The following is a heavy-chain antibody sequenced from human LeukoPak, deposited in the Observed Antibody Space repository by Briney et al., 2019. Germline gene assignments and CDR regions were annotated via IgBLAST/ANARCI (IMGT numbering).Heavy chain of an antibody. CDR3: ARQVYCSGGSCYGRWFDP. CDR2: IYPGDSDT. D-gene: IGHD2-15*01. V-gene: IGHV5-51*01. Sequence: GESLKISCKGSGYSLTSYWIGWVRQMPGKGLEWMGIIYPGDSDTRYSPSFQGQVTISADKSISTAYLQWSSLKASDTAMYYCARQVYCSGGSCYGRWFDPWGQGTLVTVSS. J-gene: IGHJ5*02. CDR1: GYSLTSYW.